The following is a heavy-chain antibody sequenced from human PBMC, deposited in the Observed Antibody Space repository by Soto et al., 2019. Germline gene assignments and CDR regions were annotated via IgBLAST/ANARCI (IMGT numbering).Heavy chain of an antibody. D-gene: IGHD3-10*01. J-gene: IGHJ5*02. CDR3: ARDNLLWFGELFGWFDP. V-gene: IGHV3-21*01. Sequence: GGSLRLSCAASGFTFSSYSMNWVRQAPGKGLEWVSSISSSSSYIYYADSVKGRFTISRDNAKNSLYLQMNSLRAEDTAVYYCARDNLLWFGELFGWFDPWGQGTLVTVS. CDR1: GFTFSSYS. CDR2: ISSSSSYI.